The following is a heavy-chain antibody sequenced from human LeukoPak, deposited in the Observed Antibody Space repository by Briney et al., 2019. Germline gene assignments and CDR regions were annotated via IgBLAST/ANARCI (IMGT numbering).Heavy chain of an antibody. CDR1: GGSISSSSYY. Sequence: PSETLSLTCTVSGGSISSSSYYWGWIRQPAGKGLEWIGSIYYSGSTYYNPSLKSRVTISVDTSKNQFSLKLSSVTAADTAVYYCARGSGLFYYMDVWGKGTTVTISS. D-gene: IGHD1-1*01. J-gene: IGHJ6*03. CDR3: ARGSGLFYYMDV. CDR2: IYYSGST. V-gene: IGHV4-39*01.